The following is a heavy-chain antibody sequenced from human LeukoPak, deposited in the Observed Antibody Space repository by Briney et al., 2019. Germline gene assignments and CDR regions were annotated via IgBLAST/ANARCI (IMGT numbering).Heavy chain of an antibody. Sequence: GGSLRLSCAASGFTFSSYAMSWVRQAPGKGLEWVSAISGSGGSTYYADSVKGRFTISRDNSKNTLYLQMNSLRAEDTAVYYCVGSSDPPCYDYWGQGTLVTVSS. V-gene: IGHV3-23*01. CDR1: GFTFSSYA. J-gene: IGHJ4*02. D-gene: IGHD6-6*01. CDR2: ISGSGGST. CDR3: VGSSDPPCYDY.